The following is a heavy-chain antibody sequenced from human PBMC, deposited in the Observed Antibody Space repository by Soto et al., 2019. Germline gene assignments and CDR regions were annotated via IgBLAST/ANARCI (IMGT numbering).Heavy chain of an antibody. CDR1: GGSITSYY. CDR2: TYYSGST. J-gene: IGHJ4*02. V-gene: IGHV4-59*08. D-gene: IGHD5-12*01. Sequence: PSETLSLTCTVSGGSITSYYWSWIRQPPGKGLEWIGFTYYSGSTSYNPSLKSRVSISVDTSKNQFSLKLSSVTAADTAVYYCARQVTTIYYYFDYWGQGALVTVSS. CDR3: ARQVTTIYYYFDY.